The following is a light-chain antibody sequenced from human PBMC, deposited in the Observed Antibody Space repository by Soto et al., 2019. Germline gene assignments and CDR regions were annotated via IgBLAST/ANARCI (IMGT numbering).Light chain of an antibody. CDR2: GAS. CDR1: QSLNSSY. V-gene: IGKV3-15*01. Sequence: DIVLTQSPGTLSLSPGERATLSCRASQSLNSSYLAWYQQKPGQATRLLIYGASTRANGIPARFSGSGSGTEFTLTIRSLQSEDFAVYYCQQYNNWHPITFGQGTRLEIK. CDR3: QQYNNWHPIT. J-gene: IGKJ5*01.